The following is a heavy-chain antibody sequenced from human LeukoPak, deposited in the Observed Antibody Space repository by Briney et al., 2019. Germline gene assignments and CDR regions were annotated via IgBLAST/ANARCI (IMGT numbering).Heavy chain of an antibody. CDR2: INHSGST. Sequence: PSETLSLTCAVYGGSFSGYYWSWIRQPPGKGLEWLGEINHSGSTNYNPSLKSRVTISVDTSKNQFSLKLSSVTAADTAVYYCARSPLRGSGYYYFSGNWFDPWGQGTLVTVSS. J-gene: IGHJ5*02. CDR1: GGSFSGYY. V-gene: IGHV4-34*01. CDR3: ARSPLRGSGYYYFSGNWFDP. D-gene: IGHD3-22*01.